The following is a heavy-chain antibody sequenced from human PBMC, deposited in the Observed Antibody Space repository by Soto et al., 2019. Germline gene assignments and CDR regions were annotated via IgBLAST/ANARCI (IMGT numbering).Heavy chain of an antibody. Sequence: QLQLQESGPGLVKPSETLSLTCSVSDDSINSDKYYWGWIRQPPGKGREWIGSIYYRGNAYYNPSLQTRVTLSLDKSRSQFSLKLNSVTAADSAVYFCARLEGLATISYYFDFWGPGALVTVSS. D-gene: IGHD3-9*01. V-gene: IGHV4-39*01. J-gene: IGHJ4*02. CDR1: DDSINSDKYY. CDR2: IYYRGNA. CDR3: ARLEGLATISYYFDF.